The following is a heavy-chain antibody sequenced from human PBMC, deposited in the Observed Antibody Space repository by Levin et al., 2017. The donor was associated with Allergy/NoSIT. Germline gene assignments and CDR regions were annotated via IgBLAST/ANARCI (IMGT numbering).Heavy chain of an antibody. J-gene: IGHJ4*02. Sequence: GGSLRLSCAASGFTFSSYGMHWVRQAPGKGLEWVAVIWYDGSNKYYADSVKGRFTISRDNSKNTLYLQMNSLRAEDTAVYYCARDRGGDWTWYYFDYWGQGTLVTVSS. CDR2: IWYDGSNK. D-gene: IGHD2-21*02. CDR1: GFTFSSYG. V-gene: IGHV3-33*01. CDR3: ARDRGGDWTWYYFDY.